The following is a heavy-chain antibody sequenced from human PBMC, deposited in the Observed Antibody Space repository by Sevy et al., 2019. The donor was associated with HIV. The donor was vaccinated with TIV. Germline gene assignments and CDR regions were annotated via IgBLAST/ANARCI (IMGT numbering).Heavy chain of an antibody. J-gene: IGHJ6*02. Sequence: RGSLRLSCAASGFTFSSYAMSWVRQAPGKGLEWVSAISGSGGSTYYADSVKGRFTISRDNSKNTLYLQMNSLRAEDTAVYYCAKESYGSEDIVVVPAAHTWGVWCQGTTVTVSS. CDR1: GFTFSSYA. V-gene: IGHV3-23*01. CDR2: ISGSGGST. D-gene: IGHD2-2*01. CDR3: AKESYGSEDIVVVPAAHTWGV.